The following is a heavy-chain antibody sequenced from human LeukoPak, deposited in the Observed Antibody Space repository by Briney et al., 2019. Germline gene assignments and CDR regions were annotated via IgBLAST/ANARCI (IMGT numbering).Heavy chain of an antibody. CDR1: GFTFSDYY. Sequence: GSLRLSCAASGFTFSDYYMSWIHQAPGTGLEWVGVISYDGSNKYYADSVKGRFTISRDNSKNTLYLQMNSLRAEDTAVYYCAKDHEAYGDYVFGVDYWGQRTLVTVSS. J-gene: IGHJ4*02. D-gene: IGHD4-17*01. V-gene: IGHV3-30*18. CDR2: ISYDGSNK. CDR3: AKDHEAYGDYVFGVDY.